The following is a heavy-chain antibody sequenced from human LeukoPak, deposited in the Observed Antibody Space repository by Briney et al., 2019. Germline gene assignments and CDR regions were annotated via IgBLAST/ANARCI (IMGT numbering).Heavy chain of an antibody. Sequence: PSETLSLTCTVSGGSISSYYWSWIRQPPGKGLEWIGYIYYSGSTNYNPSLKSRVTISVDTSKNQFSLKLSSVTAADTAVYYCARASSICSSTSCYFYYYMDVWGKGTTVTISS. D-gene: IGHD2-2*01. CDR1: GGSISSYY. V-gene: IGHV4-59*01. CDR3: ARASSICSSTSCYFYYYMDV. J-gene: IGHJ6*03. CDR2: IYYSGST.